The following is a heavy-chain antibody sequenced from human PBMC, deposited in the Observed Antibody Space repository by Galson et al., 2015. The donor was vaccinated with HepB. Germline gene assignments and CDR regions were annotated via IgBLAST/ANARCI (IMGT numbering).Heavy chain of an antibody. CDR2: MSHTGRT. CDR1: GGSISSNNYY. V-gene: IGHV4-39*07. Sequence: ETLSLTCTVSGGSISSNNYYWGWIRQPPGKGLEWIGSMSHTGRTHHNPSLKSRLTMSVDTSKNQVSLRVTSVTAADTAVYYCARPLVLNGRFTPGVGPFHIWGHGTMVTVSA. J-gene: IGHJ3*02. CDR3: ARPLVLNGRFTPGVGPFHI. D-gene: IGHD2-8*01.